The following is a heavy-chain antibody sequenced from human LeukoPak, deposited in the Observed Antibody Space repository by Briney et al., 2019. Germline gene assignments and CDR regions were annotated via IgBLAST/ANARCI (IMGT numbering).Heavy chain of an antibody. CDR1: GFTFNTFN. Sequence: GGSLRLSCAASGFTFNTFNMNWVRQAPGKGLEWVSSITSGGDYIYYADSVKGRFTTSRDNAKNSLSLQLNSLRVEDTAVYYSARGHYHVLAASYKWTPDYWGQGTLVTVSS. CDR2: ITSGGDYI. J-gene: IGHJ4*02. CDR3: ARGHYHVLAASYKWTPDY. V-gene: IGHV3-21*01. D-gene: IGHD3-9*01.